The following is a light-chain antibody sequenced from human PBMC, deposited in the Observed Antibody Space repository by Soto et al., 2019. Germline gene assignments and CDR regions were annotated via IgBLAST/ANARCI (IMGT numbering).Light chain of an antibody. V-gene: IGKV3-20*01. CDR1: QSVSNY. J-gene: IGKJ1*01. CDR2: AAS. Sequence: IVLTKTPAPLSLSPGEIATLSCWASQSVSNYFVWYQQKPGQAPRLLIYAASTRAAGIPARFSGSGSGTDFTLTISRLEPEDFAVYYCQQYGSSPWTFAQGTKVDIK. CDR3: QQYGSSPWT.